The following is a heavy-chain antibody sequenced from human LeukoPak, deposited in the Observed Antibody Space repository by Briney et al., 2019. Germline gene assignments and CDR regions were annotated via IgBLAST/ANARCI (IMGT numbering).Heavy chain of an antibody. V-gene: IGHV4-30-2*01. D-gene: IGHD4-17*01. CDR3: AFWYGDNVGVHF. CDR2: SGHSETT. CDR1: GGSISSGGYY. J-gene: IGHJ4*02. Sequence: SQTLSLTCAVSGGSISSGGYYWSWIRQPPGKGLEWIGESGHSETTNYNPSLKSRVTISVDTSKNQFSLKLSSVTAADTATYYCAFWYGDNVGVHFWGQGTLVTVSS.